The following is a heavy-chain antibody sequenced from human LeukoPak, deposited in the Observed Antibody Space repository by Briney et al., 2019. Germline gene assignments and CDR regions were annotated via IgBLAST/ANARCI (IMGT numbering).Heavy chain of an antibody. J-gene: IGHJ1*01. CDR1: GFTFSDYF. D-gene: IGHD2-21*02. V-gene: IGHV3-21*01. Sequence: GFLRLSCAASGFTFSDYFMNWVRQAPGKGLEYVSSISGSSRHIYYADSVKGRFTISRDNTKSSLYLQMNSLRVEDMAVYYCARGYCGGDCYGDWGQGTLVTVSS. CDR2: ISGSSRHI. CDR3: ARGYCGGDCYGD.